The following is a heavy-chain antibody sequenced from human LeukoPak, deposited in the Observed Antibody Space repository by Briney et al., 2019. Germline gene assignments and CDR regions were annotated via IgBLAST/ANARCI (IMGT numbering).Heavy chain of an antibody. CDR3: AKPARTDYTDY. V-gene: IGHV3-23*01. CDR1: GFTFSSYS. Sequence: GGSLRLSCAASGFTFSSYSMNWVRQAPGKGLEWVSAISGSSGRTYYADSVKGRFTISRDNSKNTLYLQMNSLRAEDTAVYYCAKPARTDYTDYWGQGTLVTVSS. J-gene: IGHJ4*02. D-gene: IGHD1-14*01. CDR2: ISGSSGRT.